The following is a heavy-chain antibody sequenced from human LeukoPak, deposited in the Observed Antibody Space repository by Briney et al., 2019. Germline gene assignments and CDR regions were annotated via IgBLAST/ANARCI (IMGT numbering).Heavy chain of an antibody. CDR3: ARDWGEYYDFWSGYSSDY. Sequence: ASVKVSCKASGYTFTGYYMHWVRQAPGQGLEWMGRINPNSGGTNYAQKFQGRVTMTRDTSISTAYMELSRLRSDDTAVYYCARDWGEYYDFWSGYSSDYWGQGTLVTVSS. J-gene: IGHJ4*02. CDR2: INPNSGGT. CDR1: GYTFTGYY. V-gene: IGHV1-2*06. D-gene: IGHD3-3*01.